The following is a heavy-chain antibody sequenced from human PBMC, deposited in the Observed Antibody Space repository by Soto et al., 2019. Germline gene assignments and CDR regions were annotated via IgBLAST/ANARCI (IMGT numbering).Heavy chain of an antibody. J-gene: IGHJ4*02. CDR3: ARDLLAAYSHSGMIDY. Sequence: GGSLRLSCEASGFALSDYAMHWVRQAPGEGLEWVAIISYDGSEKKYADSVKGRFTISRDNSKDAVYLQMSSLTGNDTAVYYCARDLLAAYSHSGMIDYWGQGSLVTVSS. V-gene: IGHV3-30*14. CDR2: ISYDGSEK. D-gene: IGHD3-10*01. CDR1: GFALSDYA.